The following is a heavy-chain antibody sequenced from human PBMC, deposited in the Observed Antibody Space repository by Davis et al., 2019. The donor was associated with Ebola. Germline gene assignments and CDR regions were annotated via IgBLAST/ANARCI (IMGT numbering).Heavy chain of an antibody. Sequence: GESLKISCAASGFTVSSNYMSWVRQAPGKGLEWVANIKQDGSEKYYVDSVKGRFTISRDNAKNSLYLQMNSLRAEDTAVYYCARRGEASPASGKYYFDYWGQGTLVTVSS. V-gene: IGHV3-7*03. J-gene: IGHJ4*02. CDR1: GFTVSSNY. CDR2: IKQDGSEK. D-gene: IGHD3-10*01. CDR3: ARRGEASPASGKYYFDY.